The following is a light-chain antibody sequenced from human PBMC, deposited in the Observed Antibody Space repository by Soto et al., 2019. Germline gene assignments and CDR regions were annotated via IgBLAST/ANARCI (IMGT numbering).Light chain of an antibody. J-gene: IGKJ2*03. CDR2: RAS. CDR3: QQCHITHYS. CDR1: QSINND. Sequence: DIEMTQSPSTLSSSVGDRVTITCRASQSINNDLHWYQQRPGESPNLLISRASSMQIGVPSRFSGSGFGTDFTLTISSLQREDFATYYCQQCHITHYSFGQGTTVDIK. V-gene: IGKV1-39*01.